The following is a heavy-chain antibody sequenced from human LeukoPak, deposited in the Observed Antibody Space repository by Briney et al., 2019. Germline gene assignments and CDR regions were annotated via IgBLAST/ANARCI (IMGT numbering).Heavy chain of an antibody. V-gene: IGHV3-30*18. Sequence: GRSLRLSCAASGFIFCNYAIHWVRQTPGKGLECVAVTSFDGSKKYYADFAKGRFTISRDDSKNTAYLQMNGLRVEDTAVFYCVKRGGGDHGLDVWGQGTTVTVSS. CDR2: TSFDGSKK. CDR3: VKRGGGDHGLDV. CDR1: GFIFCNYA. D-gene: IGHD2-21*02. J-gene: IGHJ6*02.